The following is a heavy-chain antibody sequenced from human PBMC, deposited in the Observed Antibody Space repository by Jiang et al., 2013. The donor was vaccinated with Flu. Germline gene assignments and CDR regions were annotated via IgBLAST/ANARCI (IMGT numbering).Heavy chain of an antibody. CDR2: INAGNGNT. J-gene: IGHJ6*02. CDR3: ARDPXPTIFGVVSNYDMDV. D-gene: IGHD3-3*01. CDR1: GYTFTSYA. Sequence: SGAEVKKPGASVKVSCKASGYTFTSYAMNWVRQAPGQRLEWMGWINAGNGNTKYSQKFQGRVTITRDTSASTAYMELSSLRSEDTAVYFCARDPXPTIFGVVSNYDMDVWAKGPRSP. V-gene: IGHV1-3*01.